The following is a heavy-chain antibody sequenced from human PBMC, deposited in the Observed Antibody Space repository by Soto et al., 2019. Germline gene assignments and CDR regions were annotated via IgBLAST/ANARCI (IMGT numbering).Heavy chain of an antibody. V-gene: IGHV4-39*01. D-gene: IGHD6-6*01. CDR1: GGSISSSSYY. J-gene: IGHJ6*02. CDR2: IYYSGST. Sequence: PSETLSLTCTVSGGSISSSSYYWGWIRQPPGKGLEWIGSIYYSGSTYYNPSLKSRVTISVDTSKNQFSLKLSSVTAADTAVYYCARRVAASQYYYYYYGMHVWGQGTTVTVYS. CDR3: ARRVAASQYYYYYYGMHV.